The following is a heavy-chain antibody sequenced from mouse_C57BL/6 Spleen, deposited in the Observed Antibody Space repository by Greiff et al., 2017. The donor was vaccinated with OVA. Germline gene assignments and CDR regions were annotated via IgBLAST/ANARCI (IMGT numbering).Heavy chain of an antibody. V-gene: IGHV1-15*01. Sequence: VQLQQSGAELVRPGASVTLSCKASGYTFTDYEMHWVKQTPVHGLEWIGAIDPETGGPAYNQKFKGKAILTADKSSSTAYMELRSLTSEDSAVYYCTRGKDYEMDYWGQGTSVTVSS. J-gene: IGHJ4*01. CDR3: TRGKDYEMDY. CDR2: IDPETGGP. CDR1: GYTFTDYE.